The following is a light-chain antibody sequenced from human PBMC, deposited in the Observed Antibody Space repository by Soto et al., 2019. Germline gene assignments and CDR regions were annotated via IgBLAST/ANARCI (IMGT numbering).Light chain of an antibody. Sequence: DLQMTQSPSTLSASVGDRVTITCRASQSVTHWLAWYQQRPGKAPKLLIYDASTLERGVPSRFSGSGSGTAFTLTISSLQVDDFATYYCHQYHSSSSTFGQGTKVEIK. CDR3: HQYHSSSST. CDR1: QSVTHW. J-gene: IGKJ1*01. CDR2: DAS. V-gene: IGKV1-5*01.